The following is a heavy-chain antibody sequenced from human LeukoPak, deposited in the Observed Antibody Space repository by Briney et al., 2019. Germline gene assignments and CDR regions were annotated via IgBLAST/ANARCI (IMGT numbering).Heavy chain of an antibody. J-gene: IGHJ4*02. Sequence: SGPTLVNPPQTLTLTCTFSGFSLSTSGVGVGWIRQPPGKALEWLAVIYWDDDKRYSPSLKSRLTITKDTSNKQVVLTMTNMDPVDTATYYCAHSEVLRYFDWLERGDYFDYWGQGTLVTVSS. CDR1: GFSLSTSGVG. CDR3: AHSEVLRYFDWLERGDYFDY. D-gene: IGHD3-9*01. V-gene: IGHV2-5*02. CDR2: IYWDDDK.